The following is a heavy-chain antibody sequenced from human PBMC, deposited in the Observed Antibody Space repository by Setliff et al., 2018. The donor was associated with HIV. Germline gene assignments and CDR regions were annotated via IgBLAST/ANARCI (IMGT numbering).Heavy chain of an antibody. CDR3: ARSDSGYRSSWAPFDI. V-gene: IGHV4-31*03. CDR1: GGSISSGGYY. CDR2: IYYSGST. D-gene: IGHD6-13*01. J-gene: IGHJ3*02. Sequence: PSETLSLTCTVSGGSISSGGYYWSWIRQHPGKGLEWIGYIYYSGSTYYNPSLKSRVTISVDTSKNQFSLKLSSVTAADTAVYYCARSDSGYRSSWAPFDIWGQGTMVTVS.